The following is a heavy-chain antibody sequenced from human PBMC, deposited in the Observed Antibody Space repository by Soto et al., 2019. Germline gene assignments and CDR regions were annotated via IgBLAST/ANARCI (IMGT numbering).Heavy chain of an antibody. CDR2: IYPGDSDT. CDR1: GYTFTSYW. J-gene: IGHJ4*02. D-gene: IGHD6-19*01. V-gene: IGHV5-51*01. Sequence: PGESLKISCKGSGYTFTSYWIAWVRQMPGKGLEWMGIIYPGDSDTRYSPSFQGQVSISADKSISTAYLQWSSLKASDTDMYYCARQDGSALYYFDYWGQGTLVTVSS. CDR3: ARQDGSALYYFDY.